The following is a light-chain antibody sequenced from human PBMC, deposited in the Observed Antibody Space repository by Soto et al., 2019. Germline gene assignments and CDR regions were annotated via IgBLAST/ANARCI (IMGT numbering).Light chain of an antibody. J-gene: IGLJ1*01. V-gene: IGLV2-14*01. CDR3: SSYTSSSTPD. CDR1: TSDVGGYKY. CDR2: DVS. Sequence: QSALTQPASVSGSPGQSITISGPGTTSDVGGYKYVSWYQQHPGKAPKLMIYDVSYRPSGVSNRFSGSKSGNTASLTISGLQAEDEADYYCSSYTSSSTPDFGTGTKVTVL.